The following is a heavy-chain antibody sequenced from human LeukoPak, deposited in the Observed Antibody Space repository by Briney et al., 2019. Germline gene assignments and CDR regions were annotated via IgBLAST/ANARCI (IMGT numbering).Heavy chain of an antibody. CDR3: ARQPTGTSSLDY. CDR2: IYSSGST. Sequence: SETLSLTCSVSGGSINSYYWSWIRQPPGKGLEWIGYIYSSGSTKYNPSLKYRVTISVDTSKNHFSLKLPSVTAADTAVYYCARQPTGTSSLDYWGQGTLVTVSS. D-gene: IGHD2-8*02. J-gene: IGHJ4*02. V-gene: IGHV4-59*08. CDR1: GGSINSYY.